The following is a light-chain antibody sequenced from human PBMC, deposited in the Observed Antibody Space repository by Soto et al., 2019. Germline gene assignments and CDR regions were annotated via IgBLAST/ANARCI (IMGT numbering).Light chain of an antibody. V-gene: IGKV1-5*02. CDR2: DAP. CDR1: HSINNW. J-gene: IGKJ1*01. Sequence: DIQMTQSTSTLSASVGDRVTIICRAGHSINNWFAWYQQKPGKAPKLLIYDAPSLESGVPSRFSGSGSGTEFTLTISSLQPDDFATYYCQQYHEYWFGQGTKVDIK. CDR3: QQYHEYW.